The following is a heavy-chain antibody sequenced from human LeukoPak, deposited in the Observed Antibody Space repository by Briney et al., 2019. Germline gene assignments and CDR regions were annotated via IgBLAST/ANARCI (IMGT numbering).Heavy chain of an antibody. J-gene: IGHJ3*02. V-gene: IGHV4-34*01. Sequence: GSLRLSCAASGFTFSSYAMSWVRQAPGKGLEWIGEINHSGSTNYNPSLKSRVTISVDTSKNQFSLKLSSVTAADTAVYYCAREPPIGGNSLHAFDIWGQGTMVTVSS. D-gene: IGHD4-23*01. CDR1: GFTFSSYA. CDR3: AREPPIGGNSLHAFDI. CDR2: INHSGST.